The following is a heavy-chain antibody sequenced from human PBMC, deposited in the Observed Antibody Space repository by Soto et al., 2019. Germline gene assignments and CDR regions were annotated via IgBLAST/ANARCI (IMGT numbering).Heavy chain of an antibody. J-gene: IGHJ5*02. CDR2: IYYSGST. Sequence: ETLSLTCTVSGGSISSSSYYWGWIRQPPGKGLEWIGSIYYSGSTYYNPSLKSRVTISVDTSKNQFSLKLSSVTAADTAVYYCARHHVVVAALIGWFDPWGQGTLVTVSS. CDR3: ARHHVVVAALIGWFDP. CDR1: GGSISSSSYY. V-gene: IGHV4-39*01. D-gene: IGHD2-15*01.